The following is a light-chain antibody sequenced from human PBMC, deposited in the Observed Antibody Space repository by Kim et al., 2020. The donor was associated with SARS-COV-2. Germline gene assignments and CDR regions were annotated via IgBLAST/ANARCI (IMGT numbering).Light chain of an antibody. J-gene: IGLJ2*01. Sequence: GRRVTISCAGSSSNIGSTYVYWYQQLPGTAPKLLIYRNYQRPSGVPDRFSGSKSGTSASLAISGLRSEDEADYYCAAWDDSLSGVVFGGGTQLTVL. V-gene: IGLV1-47*01. CDR1: SSNIGSTY. CDR3: AAWDDSLSGVV. CDR2: RNY.